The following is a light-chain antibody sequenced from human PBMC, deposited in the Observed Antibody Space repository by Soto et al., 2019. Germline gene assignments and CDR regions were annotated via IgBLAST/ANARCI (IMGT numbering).Light chain of an antibody. CDR1: SSDVGGYNY. Sequence: QSVLTQPRSVSGSPGQSVTISCTGTSSDVGGYNYVSWYQQHPDKAPKVMIYDVTKRPSGVPDRFSGSKSGNKASLTIFGLLAEDEGDYYCCSYAGSYIYVFGTG. V-gene: IGLV2-11*01. CDR2: DVT. CDR3: CSYAGSYIYV. J-gene: IGLJ1*01.